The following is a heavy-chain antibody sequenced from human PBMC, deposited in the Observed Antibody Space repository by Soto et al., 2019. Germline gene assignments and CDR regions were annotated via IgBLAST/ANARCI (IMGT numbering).Heavy chain of an antibody. CDR1: GFTLQNYA. CDR2: LICGHYGT. V-gene: IGHV3-20*03. D-gene: IGHD1-1*01. J-gene: IGHJ5*02. Sequence: PWGSLRLSLTASGFTLQNYAMAWVRQAPGKGLEWVWTLICGHYGTAYSYSVKVRFTASRDNSKNFLYLQMNSLGVEETAMYFCAKVKPTVQLDWFDXWGQGSQGTVSX. CDR3: AKVKPTVQLDWFDX.